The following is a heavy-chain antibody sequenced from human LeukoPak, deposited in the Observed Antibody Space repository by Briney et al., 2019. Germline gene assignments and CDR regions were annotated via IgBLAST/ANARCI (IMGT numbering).Heavy chain of an antibody. J-gene: IGHJ4*02. CDR1: GGTFSSYA. V-gene: IGHV1-69*13. CDR2: IIPTFGTA. Sequence: SVKVSCKASGGTFSSYAISWVRQAPGQGLEWMGGIIPTFGTANYAQKFQGRVTITADESTSTAYMELSSLRSEDTAVYYCARAYYGSSGYLVVPPTFYFDYWGQGTLVTVSS. D-gene: IGHD3-22*01. CDR3: ARAYYGSSGYLVVPPTFYFDY.